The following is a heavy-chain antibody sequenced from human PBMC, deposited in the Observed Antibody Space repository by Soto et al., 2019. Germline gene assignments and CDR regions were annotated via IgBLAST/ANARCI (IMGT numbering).Heavy chain of an antibody. CDR1: GGSFSGYY. CDR3: ARDKITGLFDY. V-gene: IGHV4-34*01. Sequence: QVQLQQWGAGLLKPSETLSLTCAVYGGSFSGYYWTWIRQPPGTGLAWIGEINHSGSTNYNPSLTRRVTISVDTSKNQFSLKLTSVTAADTAVYYCARDKITGLFDYWGQGTLVTVPS. J-gene: IGHJ4*02. D-gene: IGHD2-8*02. CDR2: INHSGST.